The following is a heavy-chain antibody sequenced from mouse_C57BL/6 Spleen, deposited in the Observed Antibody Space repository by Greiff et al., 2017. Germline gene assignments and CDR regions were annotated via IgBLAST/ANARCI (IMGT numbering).Heavy chain of an antibody. D-gene: IGHD4-1*01. CDR2: ISSGSSTI. J-gene: IGHJ4*01. CDR3: ARTGTGSYYAMDY. Sequence: EVKLVESGGGLVKPGGSLKLSCAASGFTFSDYGMHWVRQAPEKGLEWVAYISSGSSTIYYADTVKGRFTISRDNAKNTLFLQMTSLRSDDTAMYYCARTGTGSYYAMDYWGQGTSVTVSS. CDR1: GFTFSDYG. V-gene: IGHV5-17*01.